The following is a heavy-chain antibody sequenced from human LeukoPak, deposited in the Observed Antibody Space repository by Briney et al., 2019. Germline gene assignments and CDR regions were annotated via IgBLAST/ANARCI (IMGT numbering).Heavy chain of an antibody. V-gene: IGHV4-34*01. CDR3: ARVSSYGSGSYHSDP. Sequence: KPSETLSLTCAVYGGSFSGYYWSWIRQPPGKGLEWIGEINHSGSTNYNPSLKSRVTISVDTSKNQFSLKLSSVTAADTAVYYCARVSSYGSGSYHSDPWGQGTLVTVSS. J-gene: IGHJ5*02. CDR1: GGSFSGYY. D-gene: IGHD3-10*01. CDR2: INHSGST.